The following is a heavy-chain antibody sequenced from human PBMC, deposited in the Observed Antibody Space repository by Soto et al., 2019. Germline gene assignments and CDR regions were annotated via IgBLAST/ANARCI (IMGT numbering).Heavy chain of an antibody. V-gene: IGHV3-30-3*01. D-gene: IGHD1-20*01. CDR3: AKAISGYNAPLDH. CDR1: GFTFSSYA. CDR2: ISYDGSNK. Sequence: PGGSLRLSCAASGFTFSSYAMHWVRQAPGKGLEWVAVISYDGSNKYYADSVKGRFTISRDNSKNTLYVQMISLRAEDTAVYYCAKAISGYNAPLDHWGQGTRVTVSS. J-gene: IGHJ4*02.